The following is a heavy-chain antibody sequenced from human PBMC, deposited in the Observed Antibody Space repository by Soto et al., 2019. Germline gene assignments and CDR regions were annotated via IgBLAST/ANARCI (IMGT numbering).Heavy chain of an antibody. D-gene: IGHD3-10*01. Sequence: EVQLVESGGGLVQPGGSLRLSCAASGFTFSSYWMSWVRQAPGKGLEWVANIKEDGSERYYVDSVKGRFTISGDNAKNSLYLPANSRRAEDTAVYYCARATGADKEDYWGQGTLVTVSS. CDR3: ARATGADKEDY. J-gene: IGHJ4*02. V-gene: IGHV3-7*04. CDR2: IKEDGSER. CDR1: GFTFSSYW.